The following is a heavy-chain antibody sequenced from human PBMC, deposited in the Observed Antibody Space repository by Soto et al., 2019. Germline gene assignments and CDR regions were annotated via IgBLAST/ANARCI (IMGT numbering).Heavy chain of an antibody. V-gene: IGHV1-18*01. Sequence: QVPLVQSGAEVKKPGASVKVSCKASGYTFTSYGISWVRQAPGQGLEWMGWISAYNGNTNYAQKLQGRVTMTTDTSTSTAYMELRSLRSDDTAVYYCARTIGGHTPRGVPNKLDYWGQGTLVTVSS. D-gene: IGHD2-15*01. CDR2: ISAYNGNT. J-gene: IGHJ4*02. CDR3: ARTIGGHTPRGVPNKLDY. CDR1: GYTFTSYG.